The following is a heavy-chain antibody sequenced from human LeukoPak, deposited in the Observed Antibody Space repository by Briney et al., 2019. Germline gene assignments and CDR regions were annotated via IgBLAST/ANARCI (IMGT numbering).Heavy chain of an antibody. CDR2: IKKDGSEK. Sequence: GGSLRLSCAASGFTFSSYRMIGVPQAPGKGREGVANIKKDGSEKYYVDSVKGRFTISRDNAKNSLYLKMNSLRAEDTAVYYCARDHLLRSHDYWGQGTLVTVSS. CDR1: GFTFSSYR. J-gene: IGHJ4*02. CDR3: ARDHLLRSHDY. V-gene: IGHV3-7*01. D-gene: IGHD1-26*01.